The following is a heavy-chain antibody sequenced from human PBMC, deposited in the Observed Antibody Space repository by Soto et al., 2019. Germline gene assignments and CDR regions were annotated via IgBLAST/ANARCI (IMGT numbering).Heavy chain of an antibody. CDR2: INHSGST. Sequence: SETLSLTCAVYGGSFSGYYWSWIRQPPGKGLEWIGEINHSGSTNYNPSLKSRVTISVDTSKNQFSLKLSSVTAADTAVYYCARGPDDHYVFDIWGQGTMVTVSS. CDR3: ARGPDDHYVFDI. D-gene: IGHD1-1*01. J-gene: IGHJ3*02. V-gene: IGHV4-34*01. CDR1: GGSFSGYY.